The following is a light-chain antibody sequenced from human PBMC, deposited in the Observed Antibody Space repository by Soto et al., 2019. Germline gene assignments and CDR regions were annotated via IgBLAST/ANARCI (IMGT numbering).Light chain of an antibody. CDR2: GNI. J-gene: IGLJ1*01. CDR3: QSYDSSLSGYV. V-gene: IGLV1-40*01. Sequence: QAVVTQPPSVSGAPGQRVTISCTGSSSNIGAGYDVHWYQQLPGTAPKLLIYGNINRPSGVPDRFSGSKSGTSASLAITGIQAEDEADYSCQSYDSSLSGYVFGTGTKLTVL. CDR1: SSNIGAGYD.